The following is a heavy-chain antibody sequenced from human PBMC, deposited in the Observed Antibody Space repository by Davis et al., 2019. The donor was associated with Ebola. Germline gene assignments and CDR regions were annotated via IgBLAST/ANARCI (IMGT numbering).Heavy chain of an antibody. CDR2: IYYSGST. D-gene: IGHD3-9*01. CDR3: ARYGLRYFDWLPPPYGMDV. J-gene: IGHJ6*02. V-gene: IGHV4-59*12. Sequence: MPSETLSLTCTVSGGSISSYYWSWIRQPPGKGLEWIGYIYYSGSTYYNPSLKSRLTISVDTSKNQFSLKLSSVTAADTAVYYCARYGLRYFDWLPPPYGMDVWGQGTTVTVSS. CDR1: GGSISSYY.